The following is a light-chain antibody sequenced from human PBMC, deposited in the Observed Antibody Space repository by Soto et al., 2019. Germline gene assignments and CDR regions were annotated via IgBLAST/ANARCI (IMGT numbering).Light chain of an antibody. CDR2: GAS. CDR3: QQYGGSPTT. J-gene: IGKJ1*01. CDR1: QSVSSN. V-gene: IGKV3-15*01. Sequence: EIVMTQSPATLSVSPGERATLSCRASQSVSSNLAWYQQKPGQAPRLLIYGASTRATGIPARFSGSGSGTEFTLTISRLEPEDFEVYYCQQYGGSPTTFGQGTKVDIK.